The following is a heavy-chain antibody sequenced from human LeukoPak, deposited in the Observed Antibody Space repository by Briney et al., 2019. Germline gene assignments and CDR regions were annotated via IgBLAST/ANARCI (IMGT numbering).Heavy chain of an antibody. D-gene: IGHD6-6*01. V-gene: IGHV3-7*01. Sequence: GGSLRLSCAASGFTFSSYWMSWVRQAPSKGLEWVANIKQDGSEKYYVDSVKGRFTISRDNAKNTLYLQMNSLRAEDTAVYYCARVDSSSVRYYYYGMDVWGQGTTVTVSS. J-gene: IGHJ6*02. CDR3: ARVDSSSVRYYYYGMDV. CDR2: IKQDGSEK. CDR1: GFTFSSYW.